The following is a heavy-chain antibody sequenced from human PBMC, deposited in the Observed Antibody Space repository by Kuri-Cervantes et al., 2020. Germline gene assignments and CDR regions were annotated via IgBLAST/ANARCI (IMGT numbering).Heavy chain of an antibody. CDR1: GGSISSGSYY. CDR2: NYTNGST. J-gene: IGHJ6*02. Sequence: SETLSLTCTVSGGSISSGSYYWSWIRQPAGKGLEWIGRNYTNGSTNYNPSLKSRVTISVDTSKNLYSLKLSSVTAADTAVYYCARGPHSWIQLRSFLDVWGQGTTVTVSS. D-gene: IGHD5-18*01. V-gene: IGHV4-61*02. CDR3: ARGPHSWIQLRSFLDV.